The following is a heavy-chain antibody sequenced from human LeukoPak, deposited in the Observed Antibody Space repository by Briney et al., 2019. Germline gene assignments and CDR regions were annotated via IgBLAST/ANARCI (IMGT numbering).Heavy chain of an antibody. CDR2: VYYTGRT. CDR3: ARHMSVSYDAFDL. CDR1: DGSTTGYY. J-gene: IGHJ3*01. D-gene: IGHD3-10*01. Sequence: SETLSLTCSVSDGSTTGYYWSWIRQPPGKGLEWIAYVYYTGRTLYNPSLESRVTISVDTSKTLFSLTVTSVTAADTAVYYCARHMSVSYDAFDLWGRGTTVTVSS. V-gene: IGHV4-59*08.